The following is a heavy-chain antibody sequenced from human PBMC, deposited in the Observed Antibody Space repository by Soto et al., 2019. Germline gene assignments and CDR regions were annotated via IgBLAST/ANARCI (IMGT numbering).Heavy chain of an antibody. J-gene: IGHJ4*02. Sequence: GGSLRLSCAASGFTFSINAMSWVRQAPGMGLEWVSAISGSGGSTDHADSVKGRFTISRDNSKNTLYLQMNSLRAEDTAIYYCAKDGPSAGLVVAWARPLGPFDYWGQGTLVTVSS. V-gene: IGHV3-23*01. CDR1: GFTFSINA. D-gene: IGHD2-8*02. CDR3: AKDGPSAGLVVAWARPLGPFDY. CDR2: ISGSGGST.